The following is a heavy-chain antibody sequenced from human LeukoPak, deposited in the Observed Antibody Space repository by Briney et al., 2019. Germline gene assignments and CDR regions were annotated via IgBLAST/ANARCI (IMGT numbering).Heavy chain of an antibody. D-gene: IGHD2-21*02. CDR1: GFTFSSYA. CDR2: ISYDGSNK. CDR3: ARGGSWADLAYCGGDCYSSAFDI. V-gene: IGHV3-30-3*01. J-gene: IGHJ3*02. Sequence: SGGSLRLSCAASGFTFSSYAMHWVRQAPGKGLEWVAVISYDGSNKYYADSVKGRFTISRDNSKNTLYLQMNSLRAEDTAVYYCARGGSWADLAYCGGDCYSSAFDIWGQGTMVTVSS.